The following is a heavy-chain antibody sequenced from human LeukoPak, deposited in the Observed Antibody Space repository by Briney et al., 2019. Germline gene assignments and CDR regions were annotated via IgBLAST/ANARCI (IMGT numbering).Heavy chain of an antibody. J-gene: IGHJ4*02. Sequence: SETLSLTCTVSGVSIGSGGYYWSWIRQHPGKVLEFIGYIYYNGSTYYNPSLKSRVTILVDTSKNHFSLKLSSVTAADTAVYYCAREEAALAATGSPIDYWGQGTLVTVSS. CDR3: AREEAALAATGSPIDY. D-gene: IGHD6-13*01. V-gene: IGHV4-31*03. CDR1: GVSIGSGGYY. CDR2: IYYNGST.